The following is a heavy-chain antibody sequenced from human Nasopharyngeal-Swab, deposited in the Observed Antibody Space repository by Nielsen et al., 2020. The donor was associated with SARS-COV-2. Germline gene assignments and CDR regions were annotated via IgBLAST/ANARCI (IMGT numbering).Heavy chain of an antibody. J-gene: IGHJ6*02. CDR1: GYSFSSYC. Sequence: GGSLRLSCAASGYSFSSYCMHWVRQAPGKGLEWVAVISHDGRGNVYADSVKGRFTISRDNSTLYLQMDSLRAEDTAVYYCARWNNRGAGGTYEMDAWGQGTTVTVSS. CDR2: ISHDGRGN. V-gene: IGHV3-30*03. D-gene: IGHD2/OR15-2a*01. CDR3: ARWNNRGAGGTYEMDA.